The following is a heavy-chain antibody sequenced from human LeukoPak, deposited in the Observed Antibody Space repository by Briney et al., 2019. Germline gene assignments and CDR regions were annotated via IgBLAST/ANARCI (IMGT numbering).Heavy chain of an antibody. CDR2: IGGTAGNT. D-gene: IGHD2-8*01. V-gene: IGHV3-11*04. Sequence: GGSLRLSXAASGRTFTEYYMHWIRQAPGKGLEWVSFIGGTAGNTYYADSVKGRFTIPRDNAKNSLYLQMNSLRAEDTAVYYCAREWSAFDIWGQGTMVTVSS. J-gene: IGHJ3*02. CDR1: GRTFTEYY. CDR3: AREWSAFDI.